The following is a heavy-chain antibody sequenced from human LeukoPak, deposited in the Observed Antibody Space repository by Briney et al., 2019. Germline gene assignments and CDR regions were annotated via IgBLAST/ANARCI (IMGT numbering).Heavy chain of an antibody. J-gene: IGHJ5*02. CDR3: ARGGIAVAGGDNWFDP. CDR1: GGSFSGYY. CDR2: IYHSGST. V-gene: IGHV4-34*01. Sequence: SETLSLTCAVYGGSFSGYYWSWIRQPPGKGLEWIGEIYHSGSTNYNPSLKSRVTISVDKSKNQFSLKLSSVTAADTAVYYCARGGIAVAGGDNWFDPWGQGTLVTVSS. D-gene: IGHD6-19*01.